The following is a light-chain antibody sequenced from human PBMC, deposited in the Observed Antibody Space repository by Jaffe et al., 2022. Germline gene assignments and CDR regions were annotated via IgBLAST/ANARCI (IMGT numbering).Light chain of an antibody. J-gene: IGLJ3*02. CDR3: QSYDSSLSVSV. CDR1: SSNIGAGYD. CDR2: GNN. V-gene: IGLV1-40*01. Sequence: QSVLTQPPSVSGAPGQRVTMSCTGSSSNIGAGYDVHWYQQLPGTAPKLLIYGNNNRPSGVPDRFSGSKSGTSASLAITGLQAEDDADYYCQSYDSSLSVSVFGGGTKLTVL.